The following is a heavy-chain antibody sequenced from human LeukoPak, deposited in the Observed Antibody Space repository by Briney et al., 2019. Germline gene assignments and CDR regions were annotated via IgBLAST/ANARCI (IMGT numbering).Heavy chain of an antibody. CDR3: ARAIGQNYYGSGSLGGGFDY. J-gene: IGHJ4*02. CDR1: GDSVSSNSAA. CDR2: TYYRSKWYN. Sequence: SQTLSLTCAISGDSVSSNSAAWNWIRQSPSRGLEWLGRTYYRSKWYNDYAVSVKSRITINPDTSKNQFSLQLNDVTPEDTAVYYCARAIGQNYYGSGSLGGGFDYWGQGTLVTVSS. V-gene: IGHV6-1*01. D-gene: IGHD3-10*01.